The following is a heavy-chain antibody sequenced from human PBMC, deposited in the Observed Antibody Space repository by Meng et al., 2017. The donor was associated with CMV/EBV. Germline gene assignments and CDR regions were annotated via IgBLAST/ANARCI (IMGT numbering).Heavy chain of an antibody. V-gene: IGHV1-46*01. D-gene: IGHD6-6*01. CDR3: AREEGIAARSDWFDP. CDR2: INPSGGST. CDR1: GYTFTSYY. Sequence: QAQLVQSEAEVKKPGASVKVSCKASGYTFTSYYMHWVRQAPGQGLEWMGIINPSGGSTSYAQKFQGRVTMTRDTSTSTVYMELSSLRSEDTAVYYCAREEGIAARSDWFDPWGQGTLVTVSS. J-gene: IGHJ5*02.